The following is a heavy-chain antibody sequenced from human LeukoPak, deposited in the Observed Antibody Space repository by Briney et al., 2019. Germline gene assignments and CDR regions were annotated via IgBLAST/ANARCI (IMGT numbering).Heavy chain of an antibody. J-gene: IGHJ4*02. Sequence: GGSLRLSCAASGFTFSSYAMSWVRQAPGKGLEWVSAISGSGGSTYYADSVKGRFTISRDNSKDTLYLQMNSLRAEDTAVYYCAKDPSYYDYVWGSYNWGQGTLVTVSS. V-gene: IGHV3-23*01. CDR1: GFTFSSYA. D-gene: IGHD3-16*01. CDR2: ISGSGGST. CDR3: AKDPSYYDYVWGSYN.